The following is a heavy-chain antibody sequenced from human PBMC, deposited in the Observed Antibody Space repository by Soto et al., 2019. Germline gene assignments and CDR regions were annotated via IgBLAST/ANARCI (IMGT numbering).Heavy chain of an antibody. CDR3: ASGNIAVADPYYYYYMDV. Sequence: SQTLSLTCAISGDSVSSNSAAWNWIRQSPSRGLEWLGRTYYRSKWYNDYAVSVKSRITINPDTSKNQFSLQLNSVTPEDTAVYYCASGNIAVADPYYYYYMDVWGKGTMVTVSS. V-gene: IGHV6-1*01. J-gene: IGHJ6*03. D-gene: IGHD6-19*01. CDR1: GDSVSSNSAA. CDR2: TYYRSKWYN.